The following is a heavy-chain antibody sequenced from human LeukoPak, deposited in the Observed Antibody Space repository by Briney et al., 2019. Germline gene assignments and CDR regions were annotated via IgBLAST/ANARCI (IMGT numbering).Heavy chain of an antibody. CDR2: IYYSGST. CDR1: GGSISSSSYY. V-gene: IGHV4-39*01. Sequence: SETLSLTCTVSGGSISSSSYYWGWIRQLPGKGLEWVVSIYYSGSTYYNPSLKSRVTISVDTSKNQFSLKLSSVTAADTAVYYCARQAGDYYDSSGYYAFDIWGQGTMVTVSS. CDR3: ARQAGDYYDSSGYYAFDI. J-gene: IGHJ3*02. D-gene: IGHD3-22*01.